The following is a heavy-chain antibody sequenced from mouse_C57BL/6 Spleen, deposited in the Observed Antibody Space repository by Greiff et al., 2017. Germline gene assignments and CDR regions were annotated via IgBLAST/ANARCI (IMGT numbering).Heavy chain of an antibody. J-gene: IGHJ3*01. CDR2: INPSSGYT. V-gene: IGHV1-4*01. Sequence: VQLQQSGAELARPGASVKMSCKASGYTFTSYTMHWVKQRPGQGLEWIGYINPSSGYTKYNQKFKDKATLTADKSSSTAYMQLSSLTSEDSAVYYCARGALANWDVWFAYWGQGTLVTVSA. CDR1: GYTFTSYT. D-gene: IGHD4-1*01. CDR3: ARGALANWDVWFAY.